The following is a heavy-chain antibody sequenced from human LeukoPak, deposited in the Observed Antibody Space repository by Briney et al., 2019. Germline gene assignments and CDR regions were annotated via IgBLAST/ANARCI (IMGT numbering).Heavy chain of an antibody. CDR2: ISYDGSNK. CDR3: AKDWGTAMVDIDY. Sequence: GGSLRLSCAASGFTFSSYGMHWVRQAPGKGLEWVAVISYDGSNKYYADSVKGRFTISRDNSKNTLYLQMNSLRAEDTAVYYCAKDWGTAMVDIDYWGQGTLVTVSS. V-gene: IGHV3-30*18. D-gene: IGHD5-18*01. J-gene: IGHJ4*02. CDR1: GFTFSSYG.